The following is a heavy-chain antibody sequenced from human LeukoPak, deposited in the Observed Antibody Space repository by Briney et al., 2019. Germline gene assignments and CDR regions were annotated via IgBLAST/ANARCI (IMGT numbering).Heavy chain of an antibody. V-gene: IGHV3-7*01. Sequence: GRSLRLSCAASGFTFSSYWISWVRQAPGKGLEWVANIKKDGSEKYYVDSVKGRFTISRDNAKTSLYLQMNSLRAEDTAVYYCARHLSGVTGYTYGRGIDYWGQGTLVTVSS. D-gene: IGHD5-18*01. CDR3: ARHLSGVTGYTYGRGIDY. CDR1: GFTFSSYW. CDR2: IKKDGSEK. J-gene: IGHJ4*02.